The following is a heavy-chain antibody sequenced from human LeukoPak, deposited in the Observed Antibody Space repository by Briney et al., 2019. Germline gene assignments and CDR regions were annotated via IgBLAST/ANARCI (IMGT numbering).Heavy chain of an antibody. CDR1: GFTFSDHI. CDR3: VRQFAS. CDR2: VSGSGSTV. J-gene: IGHJ4*02. Sequence: GSLRLSCAASGFTFSDHIMNWVRQLPGKRLEWVAYVSGSGSTVYYADSVKGRFTISRDNGKSSLYLQMNSLRVEDTALYYCVRQFASWGQGTLVTVSS. V-gene: IGHV3-48*01.